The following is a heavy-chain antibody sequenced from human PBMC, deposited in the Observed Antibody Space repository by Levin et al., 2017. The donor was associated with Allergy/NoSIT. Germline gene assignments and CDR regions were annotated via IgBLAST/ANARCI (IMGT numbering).Heavy chain of an antibody. CDR2: IVVGSGNT. Sequence: SVKVSCKASGFTFTSSAMQWVRQARGQRLEWIGWIVVGSGNTNYAQKFQERVTITRDMSTNTAYMELSSLRSEDTAVYYCAAYYYGSGSYYTDYWGQGTLVTVSS. J-gene: IGHJ4*02. V-gene: IGHV1-58*02. D-gene: IGHD3-10*01. CDR1: GFTFTSSA. CDR3: AAYYYGSGSYYTDY.